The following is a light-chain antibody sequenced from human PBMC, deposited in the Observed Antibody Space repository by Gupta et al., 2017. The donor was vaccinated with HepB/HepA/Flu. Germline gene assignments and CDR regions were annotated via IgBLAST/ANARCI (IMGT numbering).Light chain of an antibody. CDR3: RVHGVGAWV. CDR1: TGAVTSTYY. J-gene: IGLJ2*01. CDR2: TTN. V-gene: IGLV7-43*01. Sequence: QTVVTQEPSVPVSPGGTVTLTCASNTGAVTSTYYPSWFQKKPEQAPRPLIYTTNHEHPWTPARFSGSLRGDKAALTLSGALTEDEAEYYCRVHGVGAWVFGGGTKLTVL.